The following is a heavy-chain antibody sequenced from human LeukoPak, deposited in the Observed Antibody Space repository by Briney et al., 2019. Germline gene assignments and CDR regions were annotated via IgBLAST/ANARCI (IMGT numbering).Heavy chain of an antibody. Sequence: PSETLSLTCTVSGGSISSSSYYWGWIRQPPGKGLEWIGSIYYSGSTYYNPSLKSRVTISVDTSKNQFSLKLSSVTAADTAVYYCARFSSGWIRGDGFDYWGQGTLVTVSS. J-gene: IGHJ4*02. D-gene: IGHD5-18*01. CDR3: ARFSSGWIRGDGFDY. V-gene: IGHV4-39*07. CDR2: IYYSGST. CDR1: GGSISSSSYY.